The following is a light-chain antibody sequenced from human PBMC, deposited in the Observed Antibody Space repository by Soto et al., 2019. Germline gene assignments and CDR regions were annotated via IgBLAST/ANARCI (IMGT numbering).Light chain of an antibody. CDR3: QQYNTWRSIT. V-gene: IGKV3-15*01. Sequence: PGESATLSCRASQSVSSNLAWYQQKPGQAPRLLIYDTSTRAAGIPARFSGSGSGTDFTLTISSLQSEDFAVYYCQQYNTWRSITFGQGTRL. CDR2: DTS. CDR1: QSVSSN. J-gene: IGKJ5*01.